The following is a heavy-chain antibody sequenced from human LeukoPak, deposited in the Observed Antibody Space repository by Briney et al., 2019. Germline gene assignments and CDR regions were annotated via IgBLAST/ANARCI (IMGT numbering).Heavy chain of an antibody. CDR1: GYTFTSYG. J-gene: IGHJ4*02. CDR2: ISAYNGNT. D-gene: IGHD3-16*01. V-gene: IGHV1-18*04. CDR3: ARDFLMITFGGVEIDY. Sequence: ASAKVSCKASGYTFTSYGISWVRQAPGQGLEWMGWISAYNGNTNYAQKLQGRVTMTTDTSTSTAYMELRSLRSDDTAVYYCARDFLMITFGGVEIDYWGQGTLVTVSS.